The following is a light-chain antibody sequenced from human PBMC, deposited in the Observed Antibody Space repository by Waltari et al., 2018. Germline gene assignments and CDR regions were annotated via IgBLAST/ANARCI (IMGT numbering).Light chain of an antibody. CDR2: GKE. CDR1: SLRTSY. CDR3: HSRKGSDNQVV. Sequence: SSELTQGPDVSVALGQTVKNTCQGDSLRTSYASWYQGKPGQAPVLVLFGKEKRPSGIPDRISGYSSGTTSSLTITGAQAEDEADYYCHSRKGSDNQVVFGGGTKLTVL. J-gene: IGLJ3*02. V-gene: IGLV3-19*01.